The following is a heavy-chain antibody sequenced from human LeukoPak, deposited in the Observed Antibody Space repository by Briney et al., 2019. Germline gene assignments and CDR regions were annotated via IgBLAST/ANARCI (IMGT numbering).Heavy chain of an antibody. CDR1: GFTFSGSA. Sequence: GGSLRLSCAASGFTFSGSAMHWVRQASGKGLEWVGRIRSKANSYATAYAASAKGRFTISRDDSKNTAYLQMNSLKTEDTAVYYCTRQIAAADEDAFDIWGQGTMVTVSS. V-gene: IGHV3-73*01. CDR2: IRSKANSYAT. D-gene: IGHD6-25*01. J-gene: IGHJ3*02. CDR3: TRQIAAADEDAFDI.